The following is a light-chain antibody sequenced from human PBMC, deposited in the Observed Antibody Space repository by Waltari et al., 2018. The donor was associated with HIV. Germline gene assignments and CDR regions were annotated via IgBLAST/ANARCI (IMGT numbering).Light chain of an antibody. J-gene: IGKJ4*01. CDR2: WAS. CDR3: QQYKTWPLT. Sequence: IVLTPSPDSLAASMVEHPPTNCKSGHSGFCSSKNKNYLAWYQQKPGQPTKLLIYWASTRESGVPDRVSGSGSGTEFTLTISSLQAEDVAVEYCQQYKTWPLTFGGGTKVEIK. V-gene: IGKV4-1*01. CDR1: HSGFCSSKNKNY.